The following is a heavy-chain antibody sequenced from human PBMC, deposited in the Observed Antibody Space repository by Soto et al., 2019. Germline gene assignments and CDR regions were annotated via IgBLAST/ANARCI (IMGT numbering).Heavy chain of an antibody. CDR2: IIPILGIA. CDR3: ASSSLGYCSGGSCSYYMDV. Sequence: QVQLVQSGAEVKKPGSSVKVSCKASGGTFSSYTISWVRQAPGQGLEWMGRIIPILGIANYAQKFQGRDTITTDKSTSTAYMELSSLRSEDTAVYYCASSSLGYCSGGSCSYYMDVWGKGTTVTVSS. V-gene: IGHV1-69*02. D-gene: IGHD2-15*01. J-gene: IGHJ6*03. CDR1: GGTFSSYT.